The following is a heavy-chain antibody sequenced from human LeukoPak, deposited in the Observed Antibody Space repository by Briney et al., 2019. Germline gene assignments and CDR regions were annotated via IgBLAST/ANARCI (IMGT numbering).Heavy chain of an antibody. J-gene: IGHJ4*02. CDR1: GYTFTSYD. CDR2: MNPNSGNT. V-gene: IGHV1-8*01. Sequence: ASVKVSCKASGYTFTSYDINWVRQATGQGLEWMGWMNPNSGNTGYEQKFQGRVTMTRNTSISTAYMELSSLRSENTAVYYCARVRCSSTSCYDYFDYWGQGTLVTVSS. CDR3: ARVRCSSTSCYDYFDY. D-gene: IGHD2-2*01.